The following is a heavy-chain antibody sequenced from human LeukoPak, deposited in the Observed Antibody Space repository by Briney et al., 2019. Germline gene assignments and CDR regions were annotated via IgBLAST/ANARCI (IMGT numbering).Heavy chain of an antibody. V-gene: IGHV3-30*02. CDR1: GFTFSSYG. CDR3: AKFAGTIETIDY. Sequence: GGSLRLSCAASGFTFSSYGMHWVRPAPGKGLEWVAFIRYDGSNKYYADSVKGRFTISRDNSKNTLYLQMNSLRAEDTAVYYCAKFAGTIETIDYWGQGTLVTVSS. J-gene: IGHJ4*02. D-gene: IGHD6-13*01. CDR2: IRYDGSNK.